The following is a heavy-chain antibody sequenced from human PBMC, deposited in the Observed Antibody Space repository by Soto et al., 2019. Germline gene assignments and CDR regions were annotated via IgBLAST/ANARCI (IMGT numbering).Heavy chain of an antibody. Sequence: LRLSCAASGFTFSSYAMSWVRQAPGKGLEWVSAISGSGVTTYYADSVKGRFTISRDNSKNTLYLQMNNLGSEDTAIYYCTKDQRYYPWGQGTLVTVSS. V-gene: IGHV3-23*01. CDR2: ISGSGVTT. CDR1: GFTFSSYA. J-gene: IGHJ5*02. D-gene: IGHD3-10*01. CDR3: TKDQRYYP.